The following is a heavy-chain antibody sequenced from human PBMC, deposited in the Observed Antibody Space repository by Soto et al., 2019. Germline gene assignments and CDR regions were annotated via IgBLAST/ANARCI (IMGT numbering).Heavy chain of an antibody. CDR3: ARDDTEHGWSRYYFDY. J-gene: IGHJ4*02. CDR1: GFTFSSYG. Sequence: QVQLVESGGGVVQPGRSLRLSCAASGFTFSSYGMHWVRQAPGKGLKWVAVIWYDGSNKYYADSVKGRFTISRDNSKNTLYLQMNSLRAEDTAVYYCARDDTEHGWSRYYFDYWGQGTLVTVSS. D-gene: IGHD3-3*01. CDR2: IWYDGSNK. V-gene: IGHV3-33*01.